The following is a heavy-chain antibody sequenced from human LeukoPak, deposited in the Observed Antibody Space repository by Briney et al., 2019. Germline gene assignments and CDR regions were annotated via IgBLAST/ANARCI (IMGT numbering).Heavy chain of an antibody. J-gene: IGHJ6*02. Sequence: GGSLRLSCAASGFTFSSYGMHWVRQAPGKGLEWVAVISYDGSNKYYADSVKGRFTISRDNSKNTLYLQMNSLRAEDTAVYYCAKDGTTVTTIYYYYGMDVWGQGTTVTVS. CDR2: ISYDGSNK. D-gene: IGHD4-17*01. CDR1: GFTFSSYG. CDR3: AKDGTTVTTIYYYYGMDV. V-gene: IGHV3-30*18.